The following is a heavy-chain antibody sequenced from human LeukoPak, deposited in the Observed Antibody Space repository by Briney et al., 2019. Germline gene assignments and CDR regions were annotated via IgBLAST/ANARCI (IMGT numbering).Heavy chain of an antibody. J-gene: IGHJ4*02. Sequence: GGSLRLSCAPSVFTLSIYGTSWVRHAPQRGLEWGSDISSSGGSTYCADSVKGRFTISRDNSKNTLCLQMNSLRAEDTAVYYCAEDSSSTDFDYWGQGTLVTVSS. CDR2: ISSSGGST. V-gene: IGHV3-23*01. CDR1: VFTLSIYG. D-gene: IGHD2-2*01. CDR3: AEDSSSTDFDY.